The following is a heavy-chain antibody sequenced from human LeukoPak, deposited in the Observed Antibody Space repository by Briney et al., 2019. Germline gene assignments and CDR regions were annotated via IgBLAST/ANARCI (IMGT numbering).Heavy chain of an antibody. CDR2: INKDGSFA. CDR1: GFIFTSHY. CDR3: VRGTSGGYDL. V-gene: IGHV3-74*01. Sequence: PGGSLRLSCAASGFIFTSHYLYWVRHAAGKGLVSVSRINKDGSFADYADSVRGRFTASRDNARGMLYLEMNSLRADDTAVYYCVRGTSGGYDLWGQGTLVTVSS. J-gene: IGHJ4*02. D-gene: IGHD3-10*01.